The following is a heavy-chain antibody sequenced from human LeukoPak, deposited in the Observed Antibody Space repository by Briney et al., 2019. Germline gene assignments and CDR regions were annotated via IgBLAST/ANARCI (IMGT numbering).Heavy chain of an antibody. J-gene: IGHJ4*02. Sequence: PSETLSLTCTVSGGSISSSGHYWGWIRQPPGKGLEWIGSIYYSGSTYYNPSLKSRVTISVDTSKNQFSLKLSSVTAADTAVYYCARREKMATIGGYFDYWGQGTLVTVSS. CDR1: GGSISSSGHY. D-gene: IGHD5-24*01. CDR2: IYYSGST. CDR3: ARREKMATIGGYFDY. V-gene: IGHV4-39*01.